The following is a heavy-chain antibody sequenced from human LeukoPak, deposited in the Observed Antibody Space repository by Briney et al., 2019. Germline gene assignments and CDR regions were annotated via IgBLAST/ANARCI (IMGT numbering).Heavy chain of an antibody. Sequence: GGSLRLSCAASGFTFTRYWMSWVHRAPGKGLEWVANIKQDGSERHYVDSVKGRFTISRDNARNSVYLQMNSLSDDDTAVYYCARDGDYIMPPFDYWGQGILVTVSS. CDR1: GFTFTRYW. J-gene: IGHJ4*02. CDR3: ARDGDYIMPPFDY. CDR2: IKQDGSER. V-gene: IGHV3-7*01. D-gene: IGHD4-17*01.